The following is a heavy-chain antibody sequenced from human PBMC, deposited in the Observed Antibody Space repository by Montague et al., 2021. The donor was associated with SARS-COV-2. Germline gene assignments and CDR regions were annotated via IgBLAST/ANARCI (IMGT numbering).Heavy chain of an antibody. J-gene: IGHJ5*02. CDR3: ARDGGTVITFLGVGYLRGELNWFDP. V-gene: IGHV4-39*07. CDR2: IFYSGST. CDR1: GGSISSSSYY. Sequence: SETRSLTCTVSGGSISSSSYYWGWIRQPPGKGLEWIGNIFYSGSTFYNPSLKSRVTISEDTSKNQFSLKLSSVTAADTAVYYCARDGGTVITFLGVGYLRGELNWFDPWGQGTLVTVSS. D-gene: IGHD3-16*01.